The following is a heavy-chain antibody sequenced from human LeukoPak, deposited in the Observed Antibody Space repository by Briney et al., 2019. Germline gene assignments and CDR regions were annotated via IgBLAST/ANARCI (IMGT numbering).Heavy chain of an antibody. CDR2: IIPIFGTA. Sequence: VASVKVSCKASGGTFSSYAISWVRQAPGQGLEWMGGIIPIFGTANYAQKFQGRVTITADKSTSTAYMELSSLRSEDTAVYYCAVAVAGSGYYYYMDVWGKGTTVTISS. D-gene: IGHD6-19*01. J-gene: IGHJ6*03. CDR3: AVAVAGSGYYYYMDV. CDR1: GGTFSSYA. V-gene: IGHV1-69*06.